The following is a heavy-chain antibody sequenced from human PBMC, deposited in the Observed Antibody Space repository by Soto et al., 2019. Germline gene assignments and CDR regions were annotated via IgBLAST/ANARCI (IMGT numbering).Heavy chain of an antibody. CDR3: AGRPNRLWFDP. CDR1: GGSISSSSYY. V-gene: IGHV4-39*01. CDR2: IYYSGST. Sequence: SETLSLTCTVSGGSISSSSYYWGWIRQPPGKGLEWIGSIYYSGSTYYNASLKSRVTISVDTSKNQFSLKLSSVTAADTAVYYCAGRPNRLWFDPWGQGTLVTVSS. J-gene: IGHJ5*02.